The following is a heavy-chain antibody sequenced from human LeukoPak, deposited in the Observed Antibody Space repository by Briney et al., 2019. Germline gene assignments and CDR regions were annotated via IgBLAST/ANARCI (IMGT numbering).Heavy chain of an antibody. Sequence: TASETLSLTCTVSAGSISSDSYHWGWIRQPPGKGLEWIGEINHSGRTNYIPSLNSRVTLSVDTSKNQFSLKLSSVTAADTAVYYCARGGHNHSGFDYWGQGTLVTVSS. D-gene: IGHD5-18*01. V-gene: IGHV4-39*07. CDR2: INHSGRT. CDR3: ARGGHNHSGFDY. CDR1: AGSISSDSYH. J-gene: IGHJ4*02.